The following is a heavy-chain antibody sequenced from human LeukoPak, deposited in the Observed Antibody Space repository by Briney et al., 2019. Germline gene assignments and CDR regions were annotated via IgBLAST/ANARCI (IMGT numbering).Heavy chain of an antibody. CDR3: ASLRRRYYYYMDV. Sequence: PSETLSLTCTVSGDSISNYYWSWIRQPAGKGLEWIGRIYTSGSTNYNPSLKSRVTMSVDTSKNQFSLKLSSVTAADTAVYYCASLRRRYYYYMDVWGKGTTVTVSS. V-gene: IGHV4-4*07. CDR2: IYTSGST. CDR1: GDSISNYY. J-gene: IGHJ6*03.